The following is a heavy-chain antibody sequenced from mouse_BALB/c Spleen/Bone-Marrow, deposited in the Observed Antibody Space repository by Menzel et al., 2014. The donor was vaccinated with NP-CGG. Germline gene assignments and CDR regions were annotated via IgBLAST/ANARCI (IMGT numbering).Heavy chain of an antibody. CDR3: TRNWDDYFDY. CDR2: IDPETGGN. J-gene: IGHJ2*01. CDR1: GYTFTDYE. Sequence: VQLQQSGAELVRPGASVTLSCKASGYTFTDYEIHWVKQTPVHGLEWIGAIDPETGGNAYNQKFKGKATLTADKSSSTAYMELRSLTSEDSAVYYCTRNWDDYFDYWGQGTTLSLSS. D-gene: IGHD4-1*01. V-gene: IGHV1-15*01.